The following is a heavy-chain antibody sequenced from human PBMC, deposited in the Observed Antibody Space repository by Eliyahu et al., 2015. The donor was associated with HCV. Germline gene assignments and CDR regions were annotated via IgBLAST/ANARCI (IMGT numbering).Heavy chain of an antibody. V-gene: IGHV3-23*01. CDR3: AKVTHKLERRHYYYYGMDV. Sequence: EVQLLESGGGLVQPGGSLXLSCXASGFTXXXXAMSWVRQAPGKGLEWVXAISGSGGSTYYADSVKGRFTISRDNSKNTLYLQMNSLRAEDTAVYYCAKVTHKLERRHYYYYGMDVWGKGTTVTVSS. CDR1: GFTXXXXA. J-gene: IGHJ6*04. D-gene: IGHD1-1*01. CDR2: ISGSGGST.